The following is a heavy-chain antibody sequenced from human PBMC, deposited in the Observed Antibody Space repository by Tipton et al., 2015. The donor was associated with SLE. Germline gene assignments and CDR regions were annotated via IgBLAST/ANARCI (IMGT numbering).Heavy chain of an antibody. J-gene: IGHJ4*02. CDR1: GYSISSGYY. V-gene: IGHV4-38-2*02. Sequence: TLSLTCTVSGYSISSGYYWGWIRQPPGKGLEWIGSIYHSGSTYYNPSLKSRVTISVDTSKNQFSLKLSSVTAADTAVYYCARQGSGGWWDYWGQGTLVTVSS. CDR3: ARQGSGGWWDY. D-gene: IGHD2-15*01. CDR2: IYHSGST.